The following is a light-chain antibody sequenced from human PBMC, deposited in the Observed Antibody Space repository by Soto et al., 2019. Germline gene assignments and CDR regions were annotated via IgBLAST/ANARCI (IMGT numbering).Light chain of an antibody. J-gene: IGLJ2*01. Sequence: QAVLTQSSSASASLGSSVTLTCTLNSGHSNNIIEWHQQQPGKAPPFLMKLEGSGSYNKGSGVHDRFSGSSSGADRCLSISNHPSEDEADYYCETWDSNTRLFGGGTKLTVL. V-gene: IGLV4-60*03. CDR3: ETWDSNTRL. CDR1: SGHSNNI. CDR2: LEGSGSY.